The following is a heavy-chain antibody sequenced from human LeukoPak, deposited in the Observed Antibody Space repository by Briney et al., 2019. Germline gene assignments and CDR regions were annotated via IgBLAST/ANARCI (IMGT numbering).Heavy chain of an antibody. CDR1: GGSFRGYY. CDR3: ARVTVLRFLEWLFREHYFDY. CDR2: INHSGST. J-gene: IGHJ4*02. Sequence: SETLSLTCAVYGGSFRGYYWSWIRQPPGKGLEWIGEINHSGSTNYNPSLKSRVTISVDTSKNQFSLKLSSVTAADTAVYYCARVTVLRFLEWLFREHYFDYWGQGTLVTVSS. D-gene: IGHD3-3*01. V-gene: IGHV4-34*01.